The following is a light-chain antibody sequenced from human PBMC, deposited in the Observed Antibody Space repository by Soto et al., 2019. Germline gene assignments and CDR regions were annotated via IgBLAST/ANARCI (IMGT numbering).Light chain of an antibody. J-gene: IGKJ5*01. Sequence: EIVLTQSPATLSLSPGERATLSCRASQSVSRYLAWYQQKPGQAPRLLIYDASNRATGIPARFSGSGSGTEFTLTISSLQSEDFAVYCCQQYNNWPLTFGPGTRLEIK. V-gene: IGKV3-11*01. CDR3: QQYNNWPLT. CDR1: QSVSRY. CDR2: DAS.